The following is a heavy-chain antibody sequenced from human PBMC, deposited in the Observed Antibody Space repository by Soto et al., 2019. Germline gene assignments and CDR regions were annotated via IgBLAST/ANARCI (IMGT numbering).Heavy chain of an antibody. V-gene: IGHV1-69*13. CDR1: GGTFSSYA. J-gene: IGHJ3*02. D-gene: IGHD2-2*01. CDR3: ASVAVVVPAAMFHDAFDI. CDR2: IIPIFGTA. Sequence: ASVKVSCKASGGTFSSYAISWVRQAPGQGLEWMGGIIPIFGTANYAQKFQGRVTITADESTSTAYMELSSLRSEDTAVYYCASVAVVVPAAMFHDAFDIWGQGTMVTVSS.